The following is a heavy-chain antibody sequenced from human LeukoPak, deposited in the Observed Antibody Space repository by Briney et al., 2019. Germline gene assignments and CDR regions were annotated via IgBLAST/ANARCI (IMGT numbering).Heavy chain of an antibody. J-gene: IGHJ4*02. D-gene: IGHD6-13*01. Sequence: NTSETLSLTCTVSGGSISSSSYYWGWLRQPPGKGLEWIGSIYYSGSTYYNPSLKSRVTISVDTSKNQFSLKLSSVTAADTAVYYCARGTLAAAGPCFDYWGQGTLVTVSS. CDR2: IYYSGST. V-gene: IGHV4-39*07. CDR1: GGSISSSSYY. CDR3: ARGTLAAAGPCFDY.